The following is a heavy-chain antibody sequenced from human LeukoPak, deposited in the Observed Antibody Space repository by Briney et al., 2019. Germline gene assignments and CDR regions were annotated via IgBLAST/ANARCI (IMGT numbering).Heavy chain of an antibody. D-gene: IGHD6-13*01. V-gene: IGHV1-46*01. Sequence: LWASVKVSCKASGYTFTSYYMHWVRQAPGQGLEWMGIINPSGGSTSYAQKFQGRVTMTRDTSTSTVCMELSSLRSEDTAVYYCARDEGLSSSWYGYFQHWGQGTLVTVSS. J-gene: IGHJ1*01. CDR3: ARDEGLSSSWYGYFQH. CDR2: INPSGGST. CDR1: GYTFTSYY.